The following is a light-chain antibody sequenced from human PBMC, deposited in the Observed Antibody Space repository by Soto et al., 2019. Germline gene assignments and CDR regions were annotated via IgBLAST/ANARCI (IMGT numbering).Light chain of an antibody. Sequence: QSVLTQPRSVSGSPGQSVTISCTGTSGDVGRYNYVSWYQQHPGKAPKLMIYDVNARPSGVPDRFSGSKSGNTASLTISGLQAEDEAGYYCCPYAGPYTFVFGTGTKVTVL. V-gene: IGLV2-11*01. CDR1: SGDVGRYNY. J-gene: IGLJ1*01. CDR3: CPYAGPYTFV. CDR2: DVN.